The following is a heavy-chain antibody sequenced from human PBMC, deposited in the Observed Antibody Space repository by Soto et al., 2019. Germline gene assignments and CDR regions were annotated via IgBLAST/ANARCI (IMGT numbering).Heavy chain of an antibody. CDR1: GFTFSGSS. V-gene: IGHV3-73*01. J-gene: IGHJ4*02. Sequence: GGSLRLSCAASGFTFSGSSVHWVRQASGKGLEWVGRIRNKANSYATAYAASVRGRFTISRDDSKNTAFLQMNRLNTEDTAVYYCISQYPEDMIRTWGQGTLVTVSS. D-gene: IGHD2-15*01. CDR3: ISQYPEDMIRT. CDR2: IRNKANSYAT.